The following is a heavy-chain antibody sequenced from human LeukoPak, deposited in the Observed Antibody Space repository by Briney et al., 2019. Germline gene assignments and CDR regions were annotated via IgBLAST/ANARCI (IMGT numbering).Heavy chain of an antibody. V-gene: IGHV3-21*01. D-gene: IGHD2-2*01. CDR3: ARADCSSSTCYLRRSWFDP. J-gene: IGHJ5*02. Sequence: GGSLRLSCAASGFTLSNYDMSWVRQAPGKGLEWVSSISTSSRYIYYKDSVRGRFTISRDDAKNSLYLEMNSLRAEDTAVYCCARADCSSSTCYLRRSWFDPWGQGTLVTVSS. CDR2: ISTSSRYI. CDR1: GFTLSNYD.